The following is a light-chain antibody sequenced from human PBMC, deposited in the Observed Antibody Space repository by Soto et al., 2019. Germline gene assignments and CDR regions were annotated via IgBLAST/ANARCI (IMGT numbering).Light chain of an antibody. CDR1: QSVDSY. J-gene: IGKJ1*01. CDR2: DAS. Sequence: EIVLTQSPVTLSLSPGERATLSCRASQSVDSYLAWYQQKPGQAPRLLISDASNRATGIPARLSGSGSGTDFTLTISSLEPEDFAVYYCQQRYNWWTFGQGTKVEIK. CDR3: QQRYNWWT. V-gene: IGKV3-11*01.